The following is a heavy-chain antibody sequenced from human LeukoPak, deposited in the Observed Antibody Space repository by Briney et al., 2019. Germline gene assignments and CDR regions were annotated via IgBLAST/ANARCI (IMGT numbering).Heavy chain of an antibody. V-gene: IGHV1-8*03. CDR3: ARGAPDFWSVYYMDV. D-gene: IGHD3-3*01. CDR1: GYTFTSYD. J-gene: IGHJ6*03. CDR2: MNPNSGNT. Sequence: ASVKFSCKASGYTFTSYDINWVRQATGQGLEWMGWMNPNSGNTGYAQKFQGRVTITRNTSISTAYMELSSLRSEDTAVYYCARGAPDFWSVYYMDVWGKGTTVTVSS.